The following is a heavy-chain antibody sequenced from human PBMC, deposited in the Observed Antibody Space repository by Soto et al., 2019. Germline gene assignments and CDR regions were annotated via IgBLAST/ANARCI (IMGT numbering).Heavy chain of an antibody. Sequence: PGESRKISCKGSGYSFTSYWIGWVRQVPGKGLELMGIIYPGDSDTRYSPSFQDQVTISADKSINTAYLQWRSLKASDTAMYYCARRGTSANFNWFDPWGQGTLVTVSS. CDR2: IYPGDSDT. J-gene: IGHJ5*01. V-gene: IGHV5-51*01. CDR1: GYSFTSYW. CDR3: ARRGTSANFNWFDP.